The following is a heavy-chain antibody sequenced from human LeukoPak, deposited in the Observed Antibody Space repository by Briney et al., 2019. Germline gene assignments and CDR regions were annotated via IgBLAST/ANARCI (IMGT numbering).Heavy chain of an antibody. CDR2: ISYYGSSK. CDR3: ARARSSYGYGDAFDI. Sequence: GGSLRLFCAASGFTFSTYAMHWVRQAPGKGLEWVADISYYGSSKYYADSVKGRFTISRDNSKNTLYLQMNSLRAEDTAVYYCARARSSYGYGDAFDIWGQGTMVTVSS. V-gene: IGHV3-30*04. J-gene: IGHJ3*02. D-gene: IGHD5-18*01. CDR1: GFTFSTYA.